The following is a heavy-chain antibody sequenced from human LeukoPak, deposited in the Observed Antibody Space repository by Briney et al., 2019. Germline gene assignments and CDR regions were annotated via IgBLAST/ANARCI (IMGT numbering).Heavy chain of an antibody. Sequence: SETLSLTCTVSGGSFSSYYWSWIRQPPGKGLEWIGYIYYSGSTNYNPSLKSRVTILVDTSKNQFSLRLKSVTAADTAIYYCAREGGYSYGYWDYWGQGSLVTVSS. CDR3: AREGGYSYGYWDY. D-gene: IGHD5-18*01. CDR2: IYYSGST. CDR1: GGSFSSYY. V-gene: IGHV4-59*01. J-gene: IGHJ4*02.